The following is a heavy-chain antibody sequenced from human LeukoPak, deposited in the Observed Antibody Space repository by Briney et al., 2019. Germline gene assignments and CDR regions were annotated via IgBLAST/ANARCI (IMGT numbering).Heavy chain of an antibody. Sequence: GGSLRLSCAASGFTFSTYVMVWVRQAPGKRLEWVSAISSGGVSTYYADSVKGRFTISRDNSKNTLYLQMNSLRAEDTAVYFCAKDGASGWSNWFDPWGEGTLVTVSS. CDR1: GFTFSTYV. J-gene: IGHJ5*02. CDR3: AKDGASGWSNWFDP. V-gene: IGHV3-23*01. CDR2: ISSGGVST. D-gene: IGHD6-19*01.